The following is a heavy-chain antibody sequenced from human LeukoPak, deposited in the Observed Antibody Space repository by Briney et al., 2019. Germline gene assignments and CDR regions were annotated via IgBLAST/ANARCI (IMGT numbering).Heavy chain of an antibody. D-gene: IGHD2-2*02. CDR3: ARDGPILYHDY. Sequence: SCAASGFTFSSYWMSWVRQAPGKGLEWVANIKQDGSEKYYVDPVKGRFTISRDNAKNSLYLQMNSLRAEDTAVYYCARDGPILYHDYWGQGTLVTVSS. J-gene: IGHJ4*02. V-gene: IGHV3-7*01. CDR2: IKQDGSEK. CDR1: GFTFSSYW.